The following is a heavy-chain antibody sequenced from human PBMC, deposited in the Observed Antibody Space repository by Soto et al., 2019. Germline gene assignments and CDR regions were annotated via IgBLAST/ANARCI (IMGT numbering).Heavy chain of an antibody. CDR2: IDLTDSYT. CDR3: ARHGGSHYLCSGYHYALDY. CDR1: GYIFRNNW. Sequence: GESVKISCXGSGYIFRNNWITWVRQMPGKGLEWVGRIDLTDSYTSYSPSFQGHVSFSADKSINTTYLHFSSLRASDTAVYYCARHGGSHYLCSGYHYALDYWGQGTPVTVSS. J-gene: IGHJ4*02. D-gene: IGHD3-22*01. V-gene: IGHV5-10-1*01.